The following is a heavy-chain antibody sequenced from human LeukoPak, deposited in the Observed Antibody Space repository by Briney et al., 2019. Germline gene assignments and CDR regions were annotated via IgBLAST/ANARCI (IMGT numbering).Heavy chain of an antibody. J-gene: IGHJ6*03. CDR2: IYYSGST. D-gene: IGHD3-3*01. CDR3: ASYLRFPLKDYYYYMDV. Sequence: SETLSLTCIVSGGSITSGNYYWAWIRQSPEKGLEWIGSIYYSGSTYYNPSLKSRVTISVDTSKNQFSLKLSSVTAADTAVYYCASYLRFPLKDYYYYMDVWGKGTTVAVSS. V-gene: IGHV4-39*01. CDR1: GGSITSGNYY.